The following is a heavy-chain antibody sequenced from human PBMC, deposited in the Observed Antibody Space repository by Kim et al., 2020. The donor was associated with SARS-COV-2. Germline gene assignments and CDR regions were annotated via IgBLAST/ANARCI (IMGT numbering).Heavy chain of an antibody. D-gene: IGHD3-10*01. J-gene: IGHJ4*02. CDR1: GFTFSSYG. CDR2: IWYDGSNK. CDR3: ARGIAGFPGYFDY. Sequence: GGSLRLSCAASGFTFSSYGMHWVRQAPGKGLEWVAVIWYDGSNKYYADSVKGRFTISRDNSKNTLYLQMNSLRAEDTAVYYCARGIAGFPGYFDYWGQGTLVTVSS. V-gene: IGHV3-33*01.